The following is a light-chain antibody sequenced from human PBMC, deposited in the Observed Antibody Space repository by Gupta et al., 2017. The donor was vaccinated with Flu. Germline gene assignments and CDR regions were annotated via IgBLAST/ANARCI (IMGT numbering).Light chain of an antibody. J-gene: IGLJ1*01. V-gene: IGLV2-14*03. Sequence: AINSSCTGSSSEDGDYKSGSGDQQHPGNDHRLIIFKGRERPAGGSNRFSGSKSDNAASLTISGSQADDEDDYYCTAEGSSSTLFGTGTRVTV. CDR2: KGR. CDR3: TAEGSSSTL. CDR1: SSEDGDYKS.